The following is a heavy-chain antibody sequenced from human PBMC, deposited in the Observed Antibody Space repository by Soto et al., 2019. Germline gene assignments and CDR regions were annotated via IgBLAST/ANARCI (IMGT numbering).Heavy chain of an antibody. J-gene: IGHJ6*02. Sequence: QVQLQESGPGLVKPSQTLSLTCTVSGGSISSGCYYWSWLRQHPGKSLEWIGYIYYSGSTYYNPSLKGRRIISVDAVNSQFSVKVSSVTAADTAVYYCARVFGLGGGKTYGMDVWGQGTTVPVSS. V-gene: IGHV4-31*03. CDR3: ARVFGLGGGKTYGMDV. CDR2: IYYSGST. D-gene: IGHD2-15*01. CDR1: GGSISSGCYY.